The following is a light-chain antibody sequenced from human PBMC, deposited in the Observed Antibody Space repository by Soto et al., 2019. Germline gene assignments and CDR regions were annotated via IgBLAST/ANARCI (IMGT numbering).Light chain of an antibody. CDR1: QSVSSY. Sequence: EIVLTQSPATLSLSPGERATLSCRASQSVSSYLAWYQQKPGQAPMLLIYDASNRATGSPARFSGSGSGTDFTLTISSLEPEDFAGYYRRQRINWPPMYTFGQGTKLEIK. CDR3: RQRINWPPMYT. CDR2: DAS. V-gene: IGKV3-11*01. J-gene: IGKJ2*01.